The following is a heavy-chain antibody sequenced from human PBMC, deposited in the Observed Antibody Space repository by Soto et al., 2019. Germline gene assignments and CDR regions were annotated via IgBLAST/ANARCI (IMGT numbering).Heavy chain of an antibody. CDR1: GGLFSSYP. D-gene: IGHD3-22*01. CDR3: ARGGSGYTWFNEF. J-gene: IGHJ4*02. V-gene: IGHV1-69*13. Sequence: ASVKVSCKASGGLFSSYPISWVRQVPGQGLEWMGGIIPVFQTAYYTQRFQGRVTITADESTNTAYMELSSLRSEDTAIYYCARGGSGYTWFNEFWGQGTLVTVSS. CDR2: IIPVFQTA.